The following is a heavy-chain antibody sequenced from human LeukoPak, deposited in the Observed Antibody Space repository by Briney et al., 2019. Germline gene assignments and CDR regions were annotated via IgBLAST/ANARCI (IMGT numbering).Heavy chain of an antibody. CDR2: IWYDGSNK. CDR1: GFTFSSCG. CDR3: ARASADILTGYYIPNDAFDI. Sequence: GGSLRLSCAASGFTFSSCGMHWVRQAPGKGLEWVAVIWYDGSNKYYADSVKGRFTISRDNSKNTLYLQMNSLRAEDTAVYYCARASADILTGYYIPNDAFDIWGQGTMVTVSS. D-gene: IGHD3-9*01. V-gene: IGHV3-33*01. J-gene: IGHJ3*02.